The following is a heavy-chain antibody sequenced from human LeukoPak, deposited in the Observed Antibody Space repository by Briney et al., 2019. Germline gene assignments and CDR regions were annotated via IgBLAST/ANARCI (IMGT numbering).Heavy chain of an antibody. Sequence: ASVKVSCKTSGYSFTSHGITWVRQAPGQGLEWLGWISTYKGDTNYAQKAQGRLTMTTDTSTGTAYMELRSLRSDDTAVYYCARQGRQPLVGGLYYYFSMDVWGQGTAVTVSS. CDR3: ARQGRQPLVGGLYYYFSMDV. V-gene: IGHV1-18*01. CDR2: ISTYKGDT. D-gene: IGHD6-13*01. J-gene: IGHJ6*02. CDR1: GYSFTSHG.